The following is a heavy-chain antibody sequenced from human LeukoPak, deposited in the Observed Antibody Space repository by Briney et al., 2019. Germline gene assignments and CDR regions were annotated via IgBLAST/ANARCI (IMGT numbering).Heavy chain of an antibody. V-gene: IGHV3-21*01. D-gene: IGHD3-3*01. CDR2: ISSTGSYI. CDR1: GFTFSSDS. J-gene: IGHJ4*02. CDR3: ARGGTPTTIFGVVPYFDY. Sequence: PGGSLRLSCAASGFTFSSDSMNWVRQAPGKGLEWVSSISSTGSYIYYTDSVKGRFTISRDNAKNSLYLQMNSLRAEDTAVYYCARGGTPTTIFGVVPYFDYWGQGTLVTVSS.